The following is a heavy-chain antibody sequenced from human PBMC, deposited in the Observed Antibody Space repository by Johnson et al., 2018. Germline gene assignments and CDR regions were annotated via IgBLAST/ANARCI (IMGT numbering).Heavy chain of an antibody. CDR2: ISYDGRNK. D-gene: IGHD3-22*01. J-gene: IGHJ6*03. V-gene: IGHV3-30*04. CDR3: ARDPYFDTGYYYYYMDV. CDR1: GFTFSRYA. Sequence: VQLVESGGGVVQPGRSLRLPCAASGFTFSRYALPGVRQAPGTGLEWVAVISYDGRNKYYAAAVKGRLTISRHNSKNTLYLQMNSLRAADTAVYFCARDPYFDTGYYYYYMDVWGKGTTVTVSS.